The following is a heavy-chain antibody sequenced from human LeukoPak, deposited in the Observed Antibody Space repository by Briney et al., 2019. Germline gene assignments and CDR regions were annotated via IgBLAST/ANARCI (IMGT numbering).Heavy chain of an antibody. V-gene: IGHV3-21*01. CDR1: GFTFSSYS. D-gene: IGHD6-13*01. CDR3: ARFIAAPYYFDY. J-gene: IGHJ4*02. CDR2: ISSSSNYR. Sequence: NAGGSLRLSCAASGFTFSSYSMNWVRQAPGKGLEWVSFISSSSNYRYYADSVKGRFTISRDNAKNSLYLQMNSLRAEDTAVYYCARFIAAPYYFDYWGRGTLVTVSS.